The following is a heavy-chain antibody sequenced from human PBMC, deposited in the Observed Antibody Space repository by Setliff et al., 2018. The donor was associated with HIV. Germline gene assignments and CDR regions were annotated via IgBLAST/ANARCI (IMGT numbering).Heavy chain of an antibody. Sequence: PSETLSLTCTVSGDSLSIDDYYWTWIRQHPGKGLEWIGYISSSGDTYYNPSLRSRITISVDTSKNQFSLKLTSVTAADTAVYYCARGLQGWGSAGPNWFDPWGQGTLVTVSS. V-gene: IGHV4-31*02. CDR1: GDSLSIDDYY. CDR2: ISSSGDT. D-gene: IGHD7-27*01. CDR3: ARGLQGWGSAGPNWFDP. J-gene: IGHJ5*02.